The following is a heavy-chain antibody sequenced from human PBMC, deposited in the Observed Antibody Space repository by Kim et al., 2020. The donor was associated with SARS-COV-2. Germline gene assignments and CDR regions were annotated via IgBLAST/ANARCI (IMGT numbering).Heavy chain of an antibody. CDR3: AKGGTHCSAVGCYYWFDP. CDR2: VSGSGIST. CDR1: GFTFSAYA. Sequence: GGSLRLSCAASGFTFSAYAMTWVRPAPGKGLEWVSAVSGSGISTYYADSAKCRFTISRDNSNNTLYLQMNSLRAEAPALHYCAKGGTHCSAVGCYYWFDPWGQGTLVTVSS. V-gene: IGHV3-23*01. D-gene: IGHD2-15*01. J-gene: IGHJ5*02.